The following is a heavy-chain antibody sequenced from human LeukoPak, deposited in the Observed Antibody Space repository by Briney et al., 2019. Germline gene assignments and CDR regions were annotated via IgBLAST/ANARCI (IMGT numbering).Heavy chain of an antibody. CDR3: ARGNYDFWSGYLSVYYMDV. V-gene: IGHV4-59*11. Sequence: SETLSLTCTVSGGSISSHYWSWIRQPPGKGLERIGYIYYSGSTNYNPSLKSRVPISVDMSKNQFPLKLSSVTAADTAVYYCARGNYDFWSGYLSVYYMDVWGKGTTVTVSS. CDR1: GGSISSHY. D-gene: IGHD3-3*01. J-gene: IGHJ6*03. CDR2: IYYSGST.